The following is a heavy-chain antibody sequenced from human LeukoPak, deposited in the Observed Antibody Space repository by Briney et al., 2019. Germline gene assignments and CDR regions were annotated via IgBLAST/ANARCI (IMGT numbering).Heavy chain of an antibody. V-gene: IGHV1-18*01. J-gene: IGHJ4*02. CDR1: GYTFTSYG. CDR3: ARHYGSGSYYMSVLWGYYFDY. Sequence: GASVKVSCKASGYTFTSYGISWVRQAPGQGLEWMGWISAYNGNTNYAQKLQGRVTMTTDTSTSTAYMELRSLRSDDTAVYYCARHYGSGSYYMSVLWGYYFDYWGQGTLVTVSS. CDR2: ISAYNGNT. D-gene: IGHD3-10*01.